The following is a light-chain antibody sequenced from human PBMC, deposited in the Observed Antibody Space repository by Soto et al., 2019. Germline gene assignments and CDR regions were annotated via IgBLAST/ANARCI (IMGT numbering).Light chain of an antibody. CDR1: QSIGRW. CDR2: KAS. Sequence: DIQMTQSPSTLSASVGDRVTITCRASQSIGRWLAWYQQKPGKAPKLLIYKASSLESGVPSRFSGSGSGTEFTLTISSLQPDDFATYYCQQYNSYSPMYTFGQGTKLEIK. J-gene: IGKJ2*01. CDR3: QQYNSYSPMYT. V-gene: IGKV1-5*03.